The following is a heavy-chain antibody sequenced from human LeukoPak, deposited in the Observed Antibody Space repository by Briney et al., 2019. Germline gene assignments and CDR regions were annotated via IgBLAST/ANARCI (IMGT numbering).Heavy chain of an antibody. D-gene: IGHD6-13*01. Sequence: GASVKVSCKASGYTFSSYDIYWVRQATGQGLEYMGWMNPNSGNTGYAQKFQGRVTMTRDTSITTAYMELSSLRSEDTAVYYCARDLAAAGTTYFDYWGQGTLVTVSS. J-gene: IGHJ4*02. CDR2: MNPNSGNT. V-gene: IGHV1-8*01. CDR1: GYTFSSYD. CDR3: ARDLAAAGTTYFDY.